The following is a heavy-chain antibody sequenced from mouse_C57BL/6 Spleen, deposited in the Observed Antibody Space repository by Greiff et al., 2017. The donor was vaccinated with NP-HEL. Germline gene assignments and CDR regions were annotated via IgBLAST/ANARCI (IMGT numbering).Heavy chain of an antibody. CDR3: ARGDDGYSAWFAY. CDR1: GYTFTSYW. Sequence: VKLQQPGAELVKPGASVTLSCKASGYTFTSYWMHWVKQRPGRGLEGIGRIDTNRGGTKYNEKFKGKATLTVDKPSSTAYMQLSSLTSEDSAVYYCARGDDGYSAWFAYWGQGTLVTVSA. CDR2: IDTNRGGT. D-gene: IGHD2-3*01. J-gene: IGHJ3*01. V-gene: IGHV1-72*01.